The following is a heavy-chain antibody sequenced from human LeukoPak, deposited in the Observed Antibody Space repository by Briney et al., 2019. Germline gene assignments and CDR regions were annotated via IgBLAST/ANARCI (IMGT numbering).Heavy chain of an antibody. Sequence: ASVKVSCKASGYTFTGYYMHWVRQAPGQGLEWMGWINPNSGGTNYARKFQGRVTMTRDTSISTAYMELSRLRSDDTAVYYCARDRRARPFDYWGQGTLVTVSS. CDR3: ARDRRARPFDY. CDR2: INPNSGGT. CDR1: GYTFTGYY. J-gene: IGHJ4*02. D-gene: IGHD6-6*01. V-gene: IGHV1-2*02.